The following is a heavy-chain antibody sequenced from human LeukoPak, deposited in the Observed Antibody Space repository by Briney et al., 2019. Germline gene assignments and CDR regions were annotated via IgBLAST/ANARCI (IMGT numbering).Heavy chain of an antibody. CDR3: ARAGLGYCSGGSCSGAMDV. CDR1: GYTFTSYY. J-gene: IGHJ6*02. V-gene: IGHV1-46*01. CDR2: INPSGGST. D-gene: IGHD2-15*01. Sequence: ASVKVSCKASGYTFTSYYMHWVRQAPGQGLEWMGIINPSGGSTSYAQKFQGRVTMTRDTSTSTVYMELSSLRSEDTAVYYCARAGLGYCSGGSCSGAMDVWGQGTTVTVSS.